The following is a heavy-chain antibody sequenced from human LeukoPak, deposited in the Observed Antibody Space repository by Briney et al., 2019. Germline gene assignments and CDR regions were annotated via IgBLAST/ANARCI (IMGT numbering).Heavy chain of an antibody. CDR3: ARGLRFFDWSHHGMDV. D-gene: IGHD3-9*01. Sequence: ASVKVSCKASGYTFTSYDINWVRQATGQGLEWMGWMNPNSGNTGYAQKFQGRVTMTRNTSISTAYMELSSLRSEDTAVYYCARGLRFFDWSHHGMDVWGKGTTVTVSS. J-gene: IGHJ6*04. CDR1: GYTFTSYD. CDR2: MNPNSGNT. V-gene: IGHV1-8*01.